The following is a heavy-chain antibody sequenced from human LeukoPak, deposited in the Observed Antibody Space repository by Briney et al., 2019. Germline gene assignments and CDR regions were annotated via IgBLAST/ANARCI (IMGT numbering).Heavy chain of an antibody. Sequence: ASVKVSCKASGYTFTSYGISWVRQAPGQGLEWMGWISAYNGNTNYAQKLRGRVTMTTDTSTSTAYMELRSLRSDDTAIYYCASPVKYYDTWSGYPPFDYWGQGTLVTVSS. D-gene: IGHD3-3*01. CDR1: GYTFTSYG. V-gene: IGHV1-18*01. CDR3: ASPVKYYDTWSGYPPFDY. CDR2: ISAYNGNT. J-gene: IGHJ4*02.